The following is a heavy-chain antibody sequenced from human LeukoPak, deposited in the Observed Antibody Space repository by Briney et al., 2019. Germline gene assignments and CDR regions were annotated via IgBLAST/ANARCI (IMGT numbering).Heavy chain of an antibody. J-gene: IGHJ5*02. CDR3: ARGIAAAGSWFDP. D-gene: IGHD6-13*01. Sequence: GGSLRLSCAASGFTFSGYAMHWVRQAPGKGLEWVAVISYDGSNKYYADSVKGRFTISRDNSKNTLYLQMNSLRAEDTAVYYCARGIAAAGSWFDPWGQGTLVTVSS. CDR2: ISYDGSNK. V-gene: IGHV3-30-3*01. CDR1: GFTFSGYA.